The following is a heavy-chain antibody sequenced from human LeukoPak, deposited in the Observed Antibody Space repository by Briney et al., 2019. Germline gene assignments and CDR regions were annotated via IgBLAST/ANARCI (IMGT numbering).Heavy chain of an antibody. CDR2: VWFDGSNK. D-gene: IGHD3-16*01. CDR1: GFTFSSYE. V-gene: IGHV3-33*06. Sequence: GGSLRLSCAASGFTFSSYEMNWVRQTPGKGLEWVAVVWFDGSNKYYADSVKGRFTISRDNSKNTVYLQMNSLRAEDTAVYYCAKDATGGGMAFYFDYWGQGTLVTVSS. J-gene: IGHJ4*02. CDR3: AKDATGGGMAFYFDY.